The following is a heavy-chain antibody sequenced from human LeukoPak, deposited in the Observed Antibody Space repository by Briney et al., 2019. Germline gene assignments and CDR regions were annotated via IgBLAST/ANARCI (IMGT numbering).Heavy chain of an antibody. V-gene: IGHV3-21*01. J-gene: IGHJ4*02. CDR3: AREGEGYEMDY. CDR2: VSTSSSYI. Sequence: PGGSLRLSCAASDFTFTIYSMNWVRQAPGEGLEWVSSVSTSSSYIYYADSVKGRFTISRDNAKNSLYLQMNSLRAEDTAVYYCAREGEGYEMDYWGQGTLVTVSS. CDR1: DFTFTIYS. D-gene: IGHD5-24*01.